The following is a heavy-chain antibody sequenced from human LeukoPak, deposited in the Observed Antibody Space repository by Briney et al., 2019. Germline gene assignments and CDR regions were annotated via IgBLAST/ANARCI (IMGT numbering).Heavy chain of an antibody. CDR2: ITPNADRT. Sequence: GGSLRLPCAASGFTFGSYGMSWVRQAPGKGLEWVSFITPNADRTSYADSVEGRFTISRDNPRNTLYMQMNSLRDEDTALYYCAIMHGYYDGSGYWVQWGQGTLVTVSS. V-gene: IGHV3-23*01. D-gene: IGHD3-22*01. CDR3: AIMHGYYDGSGYWVQ. CDR1: GFTFGSYG. J-gene: IGHJ1*01.